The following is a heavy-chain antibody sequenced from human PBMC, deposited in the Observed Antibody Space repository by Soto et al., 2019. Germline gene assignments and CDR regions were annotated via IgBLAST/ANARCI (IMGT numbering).Heavy chain of an antibody. CDR2: ISSSSSYI. Sequence: EVQLVESGGGLVKPGGSLRLSCAASGFTFSSYSMNWVRQAPGKGLEWVSSISSSSSYIYYADSVKGRFTISRDNAKNSLYLQMNSLRAEDTAVYYFARDTSGYDLVYFDYWGQGTLVTVSS. CDR1: GFTFSSYS. CDR3: ARDTSGYDLVYFDY. D-gene: IGHD5-12*01. J-gene: IGHJ4*02. V-gene: IGHV3-21*01.